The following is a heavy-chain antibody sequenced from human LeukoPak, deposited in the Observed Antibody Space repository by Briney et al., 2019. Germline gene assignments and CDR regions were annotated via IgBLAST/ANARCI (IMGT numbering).Heavy chain of an antibody. V-gene: IGHV1-69*13. CDR1: GGTFSSYA. CDR2: INPIFGTA. Sequence: GASVKVSCKASGGTFSSYAISWVRQAPGQGLEWMGGINPIFGTANYAQKFQGRVTVTADESTSTAYMELSSLRSEDTAVYYCATMKYCSSTSCYGGAYGYWGQGTLVTVSS. D-gene: IGHD2-2*01. CDR3: ATMKYCSSTSCYGGAYGY. J-gene: IGHJ4*02.